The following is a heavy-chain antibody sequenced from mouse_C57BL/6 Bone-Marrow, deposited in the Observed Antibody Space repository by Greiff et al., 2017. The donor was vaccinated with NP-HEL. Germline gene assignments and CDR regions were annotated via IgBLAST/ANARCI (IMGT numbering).Heavy chain of an antibody. Sequence: EVQVVESGGGLVQPKGSLKLSCAASGFSFNTYAMNWVRQAPGKGLEWVARIRSKSNNYATYYADSVKDRFTISRDDSESMLYLQMNNLKTEDTAMYYCVRHGNKGYWYFDVWGTGTTVTVSS. J-gene: IGHJ1*03. V-gene: IGHV10-1*01. CDR1: GFSFNTYA. CDR2: IRSKSNNYAT. CDR3: VRHGNKGYWYFDV.